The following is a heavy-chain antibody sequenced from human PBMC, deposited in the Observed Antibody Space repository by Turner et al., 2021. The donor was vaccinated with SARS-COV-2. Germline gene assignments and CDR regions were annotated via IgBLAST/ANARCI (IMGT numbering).Heavy chain of an antibody. Sequence: EVQLVESGGGLLKPGGSLRLSCVAPGLPFTNAWMSLVRQGSGEGLECVGRIKSKTDGGTIDYAAPVKGRFTISRDDSKNTLYLQMNSLKTEDTAVYYCTTDPGQLVRGVILDYWGQGTLVTVSS. CDR3: TTDPGQLVRGVILDY. CDR2: IKSKTDGGTI. D-gene: IGHD3-10*01. J-gene: IGHJ4*02. V-gene: IGHV3-15*01. CDR1: GLPFTNAW.